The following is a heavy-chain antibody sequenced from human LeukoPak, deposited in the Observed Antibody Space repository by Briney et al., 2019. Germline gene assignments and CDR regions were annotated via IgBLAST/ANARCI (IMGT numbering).Heavy chain of an antibody. CDR2: IDPSDSYT. D-gene: IGHD6-19*01. J-gene: IGHJ4*02. CDR1: GYSFTCYW. V-gene: IGHV5-10-1*01. CDR3: RIAVAGTASDY. Sequence: GESLKISCKGSGYSFTCYWISWVRQMPGKGLEWMGRIDPSDSYTNYSPSFQGHVTISADKSISTTYLQWSSLKASDTAMYYCRIAVAGTASDYWGQGTLVTVSS.